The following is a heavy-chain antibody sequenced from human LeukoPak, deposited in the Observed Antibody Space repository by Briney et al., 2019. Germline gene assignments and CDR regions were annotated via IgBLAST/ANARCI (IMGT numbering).Heavy chain of an antibody. CDR3: ARDGALGFDP. V-gene: IGHV3-23*01. Sequence: GGSLRLSCAASGFTFSSYAMTWVRQAPGKGLEWVSAISGSGANTYYADSVKGRFTISRDNAKNSLYLQMNSLRPEDTAVYYCARDGALGFDPWGQGTLVTVSS. CDR2: ISGSGANT. D-gene: IGHD3-16*01. J-gene: IGHJ5*02. CDR1: GFTFSSYA.